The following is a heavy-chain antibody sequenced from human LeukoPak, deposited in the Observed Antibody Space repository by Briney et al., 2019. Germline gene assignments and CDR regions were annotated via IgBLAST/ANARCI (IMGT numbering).Heavy chain of an antibody. CDR3: ARDSDTAPFDP. CDR2: IIPILGIA. V-gene: IGHV1-69*04. Sequence: SVKVSCKASGGTFSSYTISWVRQAPGQGLEWMGRIIPILGIANYVQKFQGRVTITADKSTSTAYMELSSLRSEDAAVYYCARDSDTAPFDPWGQGTLVTVSS. CDR1: GGTFSSYT. J-gene: IGHJ5*02. D-gene: IGHD5-18*01.